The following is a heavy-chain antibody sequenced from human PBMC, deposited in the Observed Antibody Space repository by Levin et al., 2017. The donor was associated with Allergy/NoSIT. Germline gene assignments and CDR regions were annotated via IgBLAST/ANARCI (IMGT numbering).Heavy chain of an antibody. D-gene: IGHD3-16*01. CDR3: ASPRDYEPENIDGRYFQH. V-gene: IGHV3-48*03. J-gene: IGHJ1*01. CDR1: GFTFSSYE. CDR2: ISSSGSTI. Sequence: PGGSLRLSCAASGFTFSSYEMNWVRQAPGKGLEWVSYISSSGSTIYYADSVKGRFTISRDNAKNSLYLQMNSLRAEDTAVYYWASPRDYEPENIDGRYFQHWGQGTLVTVSS.